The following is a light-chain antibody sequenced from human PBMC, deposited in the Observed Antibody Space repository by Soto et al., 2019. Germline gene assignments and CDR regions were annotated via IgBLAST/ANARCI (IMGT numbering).Light chain of an antibody. V-gene: IGKV3-20*01. J-gene: IGKJ5*01. Sequence: EIVLTQSPGTLSLSPGERATLSCRASEPFSNRYLAWYQQKPGQAPRLLIYGASRRATGIPDRFSVSGSGTDFTLTISRLEPEDFAVYFCQQFGSSSITFGQGTRLEIK. CDR2: GAS. CDR1: EPFSNRY. CDR3: QQFGSSSIT.